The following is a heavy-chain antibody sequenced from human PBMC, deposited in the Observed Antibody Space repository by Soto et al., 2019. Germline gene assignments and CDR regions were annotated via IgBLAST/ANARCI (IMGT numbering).Heavy chain of an antibody. V-gene: IGHV1-18*01. CDR1: GYTFTTYD. CDR3: ARDPYHVLMVNAPNLYGMDV. Sequence: QVQLVQSGAEVKKPGASVKVSCKASGYTFTTYDISWVRHAPGQGLEWMVRISTYNGNTNYPQSLQGRLTMTTDTSTTTAYMELRNLRSDDTAVYYCARDPYHVLMVNAPNLYGMDVWGQGTTVTVS. D-gene: IGHD2-8*01. J-gene: IGHJ6*02. CDR2: ISTYNGNT.